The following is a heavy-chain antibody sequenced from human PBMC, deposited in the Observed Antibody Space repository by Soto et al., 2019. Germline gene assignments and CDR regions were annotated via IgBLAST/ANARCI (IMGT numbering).Heavy chain of an antibody. CDR2: IIPILGIA. D-gene: IGHD6-13*01. CDR3: AILMGSSSWADWYFDI. J-gene: IGHJ2*01. CDR1: GGTFSSYT. V-gene: IGHV1-69*02. Sequence: QVQLVQSGAEVKKPGSSVKVSCKASGGTFSSYTISWVRQAPGQGLEWMGRIIPILGIANYAQKFQGRVTITADKSTSTAYMELSSLRSEDTAVYYCAILMGSSSWADWYFDIWGRGTLVTVSS.